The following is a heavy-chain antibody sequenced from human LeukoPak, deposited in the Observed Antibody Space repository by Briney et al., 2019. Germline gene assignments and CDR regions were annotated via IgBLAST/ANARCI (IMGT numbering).Heavy chain of an antibody. CDR3: ARDRYGSPGGGAFDI. V-gene: IGHV1-46*01. D-gene: IGHD3-16*01. Sequence: GGSLRLSCAASGYTFTSYYMHWVRQAPGQGLEWMGIINPSGGSTSYAQKFQGRVTMTRDMSTSTVYMELSSLRSEDTAVYYCARDRYGSPGGGAFDIWGQGTMVTVSS. J-gene: IGHJ3*02. CDR1: GYTFTSYY. CDR2: INPSGGST.